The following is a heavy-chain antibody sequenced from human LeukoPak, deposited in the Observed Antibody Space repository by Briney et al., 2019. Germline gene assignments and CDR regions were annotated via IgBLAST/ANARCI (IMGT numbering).Heavy chain of an antibody. CDR1: GFTFSSYE. Sequence: PGGSLRLSCAASGFTFSSYEMNWVRQAPGKGLEWVSYISSSGSTTYYADSVKGRFTISRDNSKNTLYLQMNSLRAEDTAVYYCARVYDTLDYWGQGTLVTVSS. CDR3: ARVYDTLDY. V-gene: IGHV3-48*03. CDR2: ISSSGSTT. J-gene: IGHJ4*02. D-gene: IGHD3-22*01.